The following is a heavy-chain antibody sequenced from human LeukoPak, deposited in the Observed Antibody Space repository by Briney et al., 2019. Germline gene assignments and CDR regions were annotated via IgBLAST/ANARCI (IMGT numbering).Heavy chain of an antibody. Sequence: PSETLSLTCTVFGGAVNSYYRSWIRQTPGKGLEWIGYISHSGNTDYAPSLKSRVTMSLDASKNQFSLKLSSVTAADTALYYCARGFCSDEICQVFTHWGQGTLVTVSS. D-gene: IGHD3-3*01. CDR1: GGAVNSYY. V-gene: IGHV4-59*02. J-gene: IGHJ4*02. CDR2: ISHSGNT. CDR3: ARGFCSDEICQVFTH.